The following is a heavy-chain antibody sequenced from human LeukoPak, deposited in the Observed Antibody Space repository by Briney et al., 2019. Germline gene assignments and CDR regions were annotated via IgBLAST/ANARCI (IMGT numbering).Heavy chain of an antibody. Sequence: PGGSLRLSCAASGFTFSTYSMSWIRQPPGKGLEWIGEINHSGSTNYNPSLKSRVTISVDTSKNQFSLKLSSVTAADTAVYYCARVRRSRLLWFGEYIDYWGQGTLVTVSS. CDR1: GFTFSTYS. CDR2: INHSGST. J-gene: IGHJ4*02. V-gene: IGHV4-34*01. CDR3: ARVRRSRLLWFGEYIDY. D-gene: IGHD3-10*01.